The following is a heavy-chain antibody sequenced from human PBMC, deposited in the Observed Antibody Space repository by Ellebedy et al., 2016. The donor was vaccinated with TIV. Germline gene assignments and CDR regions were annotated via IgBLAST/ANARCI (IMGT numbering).Heavy chain of an antibody. CDR3: ARGVSMYTSNIWFDFDY. Sequence: GESLKISCVGSGFTFSGCTIHWVRQAPGKGLEWVANIKQDGSEKFHADSVKGRFTISRDNAKNALYLQMNSLRADDTAVYYCARGVSMYTSNIWFDFDYWGPGTLVTVSS. D-gene: IGHD6-13*01. J-gene: IGHJ4*02. V-gene: IGHV3-7*04. CDR2: IKQDGSEK. CDR1: GFTFSGCT.